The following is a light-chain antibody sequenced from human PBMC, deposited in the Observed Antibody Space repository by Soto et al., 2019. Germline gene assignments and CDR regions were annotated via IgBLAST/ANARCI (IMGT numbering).Light chain of an antibody. CDR2: DAS. J-gene: IGKJ4*01. Sequence: IVLTQSPGTLSLSPGERATLSCRASQSFSSTYLAWYQQKPGQAPRLLIYDASSRATGIPDRFSGTGSETDFTLTISRLEPEDFAVYYCQQYGSSALTFGGGTKVDI. CDR3: QQYGSSALT. CDR1: QSFSSTY. V-gene: IGKV3-20*01.